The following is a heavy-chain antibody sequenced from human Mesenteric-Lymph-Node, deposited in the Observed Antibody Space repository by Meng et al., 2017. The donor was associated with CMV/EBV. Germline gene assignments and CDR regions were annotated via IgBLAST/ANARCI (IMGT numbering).Heavy chain of an antibody. D-gene: IGHD3-3*01. V-gene: IGHV3-30*02. CDR2: IRYDGSNK. CDR1: GFTFSSYG. Sequence: GESLKISCAASGFTFSSYGMHWVRQAPGKGLEWVAFIRYDGSNKYYADSVKGRFTVSRDNAKNSLYLQMNSLRAEDTAVYYCAREGGFWRAYSLDYWGQGTLVTVSS. J-gene: IGHJ4*02. CDR3: AREGGFWRAYSLDY.